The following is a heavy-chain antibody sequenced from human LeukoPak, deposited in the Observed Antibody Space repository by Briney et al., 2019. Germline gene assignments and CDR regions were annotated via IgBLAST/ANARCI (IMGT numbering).Heavy chain of an antibody. CDR2: INPSGGST. D-gene: IGHD3-3*01. CDR1: GYTFTSYY. V-gene: IGHV1-46*01. CDR3: ARGGRFLEWLWVH. Sequence: ASVKVSCKASGYTFTSYYMHWVRQAPGQGLEWMGIINPSGGSTSYAQKFQGRVTMTRDTTTSAVYMELSSLRSEDTAVYYCARGGRFLEWLWVHWGQGTLVTVSS. J-gene: IGHJ4*02.